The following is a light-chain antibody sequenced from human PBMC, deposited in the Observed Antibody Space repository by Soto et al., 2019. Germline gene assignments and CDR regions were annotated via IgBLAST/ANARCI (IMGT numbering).Light chain of an antibody. CDR2: SDD. V-gene: IGLV1-44*01. Sequence: QSVLTQPPSASGTPGQRVTISCSGNSSNIGSNAVSWYQHFPGTAPKVLIYSDDQRPSGVPDRFSGSKSGTSASLAISGLRAEDEADYFCAAWGDSLNTWVFGGGTKVTVL. CDR1: SSNIGSNA. CDR3: AAWGDSLNTWV. J-gene: IGLJ3*02.